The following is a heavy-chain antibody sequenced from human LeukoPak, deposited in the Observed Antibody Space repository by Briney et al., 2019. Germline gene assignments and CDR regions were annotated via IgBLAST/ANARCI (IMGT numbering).Heavy chain of an antibody. CDR2: IYYSGST. Sequence: PSETLSLTCTVSGGSISSYYWSWIRQPPGKGLEWIGYIYYSGSTYYNPSLKSRVTISVDRSKNQFSLKLSSVTAADTAVYYCAGTAYCSSTSCVNWFDPWGQGTLVTVSS. CDR1: GGSISSYY. J-gene: IGHJ5*02. V-gene: IGHV4-59*12. D-gene: IGHD2-2*01. CDR3: AGTAYCSSTSCVNWFDP.